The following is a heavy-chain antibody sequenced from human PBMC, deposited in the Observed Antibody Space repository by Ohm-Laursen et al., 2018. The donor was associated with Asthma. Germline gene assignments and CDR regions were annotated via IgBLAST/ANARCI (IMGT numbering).Heavy chain of an antibody. D-gene: IGHD3-10*01. CDR3: ATVLWSTVPLNWYFDL. Sequence: EASVKVSCKVSGYTLTELSMHWVRQAPGKGLEWMGGFDPEDGETIYAQKFQGRVTMTEDTSTDTAYMELSSLRSEDTAVYYCATVLWSTVPLNWYFDLWGRGTLVTVSS. J-gene: IGHJ2*01. CDR2: FDPEDGET. V-gene: IGHV1-24*01. CDR1: GYTLTELS.